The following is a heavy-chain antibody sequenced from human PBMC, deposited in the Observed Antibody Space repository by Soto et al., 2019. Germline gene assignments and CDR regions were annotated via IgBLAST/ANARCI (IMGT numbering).Heavy chain of an antibody. Sequence: QVQLQESGPGLVKPSETLSLTCTVSGGTISSWYWIWIRQPPGKGLELIGYIYYSGSTNCNPSLRSRVTISGDTSKTQFSLKLSSVTAADPAVYYCARLYGSAIDYWGQGTLVTVSS. CDR2: IYYSGST. CDR1: GGTISSWY. D-gene: IGHD1-26*01. J-gene: IGHJ4*02. CDR3: ARLYGSAIDY. V-gene: IGHV4-59*08.